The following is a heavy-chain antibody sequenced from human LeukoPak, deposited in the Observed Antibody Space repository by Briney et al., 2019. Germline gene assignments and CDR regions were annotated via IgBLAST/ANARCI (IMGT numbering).Heavy chain of an antibody. D-gene: IGHD2-15*01. J-gene: IGHJ5*02. CDR1: GCTFSSNS. CDR2: VSSSSGTI. CDR3: ARELGYCSGGSCYNIRFDP. Sequence: GGSLTLSCAASGCTFSSNSLNWVRQAPGQGPERVSYVSSSSGTISYDNSVKGRFTISRDNAKNSLYLQMNSLRAEDTAVYYCARELGYCSGGSCYNIRFDPWGQGTLVTASS. V-gene: IGHV3-48*01.